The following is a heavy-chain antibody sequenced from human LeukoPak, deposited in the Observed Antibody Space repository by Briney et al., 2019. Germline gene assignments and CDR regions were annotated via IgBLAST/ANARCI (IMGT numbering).Heavy chain of an antibody. V-gene: IGHV4-61*02. CDR1: GDSISSGRYY. J-gene: IGHJ4*02. Sequence: SETLSLTCTVSGDSISSGRYYWSWIRQPAGKGLEWIGRIYTSGSTNYNPSLKSRVTISVGTSKNQFSLKLSSVTAADTAVYYCAREGYVEELDYWGQGTLVNVSS. D-gene: IGHD5-12*01. CDR3: AREGYVEELDY. CDR2: IYTSGST.